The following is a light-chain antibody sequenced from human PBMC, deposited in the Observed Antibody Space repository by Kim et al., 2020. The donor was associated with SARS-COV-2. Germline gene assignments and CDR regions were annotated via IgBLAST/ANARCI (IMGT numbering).Light chain of an antibody. CDR1: QSVSAPS. J-gene: IGKJ2*01. Sequence: PRNSATLPDRATQSVSAPSLAWYPQRPGQAPRLLIHDTSIRATGVPGRFSGSGSGTDFTTSISGLESEDFAVYYCQHYSSSPPMYTFGQGTKLEI. CDR2: DTS. V-gene: IGKV3-20*01. CDR3: QHYSSSPPMYT.